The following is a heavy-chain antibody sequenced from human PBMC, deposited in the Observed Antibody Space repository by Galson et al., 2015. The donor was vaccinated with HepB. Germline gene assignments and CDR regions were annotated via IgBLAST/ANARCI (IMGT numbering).Heavy chain of an antibody. J-gene: IGHJ5*02. Sequence: QSGAEVKKPGESLKISCKGSGYSFTSYWIGWVRQMPGKGLEWMGIIYPGDSDTRYSPSFQGQVTISADKSISTAYLQWSSLKASDTAMYYCARQIEMATTTYWFDPWGQGTLVTVSS. CDR1: GYSFTSYW. V-gene: IGHV5-51*01. CDR2: IYPGDSDT. D-gene: IGHD5-24*01. CDR3: ARQIEMATTTYWFDP.